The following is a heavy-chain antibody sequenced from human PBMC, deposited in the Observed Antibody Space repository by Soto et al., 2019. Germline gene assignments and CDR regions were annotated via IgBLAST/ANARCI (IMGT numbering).Heavy chain of an antibody. D-gene: IGHD5-12*01. CDR3: ARGWLQLKVNDY. Sequence: LSLTCAVYGGSFSGYYWSWIRQPPGKGLEWIGEINHSGSTNYNPSLKSRVTISVDTSKNQFSLRLSSVTAADTAVYYCARGWLQLKVNDYWGQGTLVTVSS. J-gene: IGHJ4*02. V-gene: IGHV4-34*01. CDR1: GGSFSGYY. CDR2: INHSGST.